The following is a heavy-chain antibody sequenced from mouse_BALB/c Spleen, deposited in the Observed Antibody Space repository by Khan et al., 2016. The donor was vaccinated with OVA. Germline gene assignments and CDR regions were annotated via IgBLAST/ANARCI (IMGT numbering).Heavy chain of an antibody. Sequence: EVELVESGGDLVKPGGSLKLSCAASGFTFSSYSMSWVRQTPDKRLEWVASISSGGDYTYYPDIVKGRFTISRDNAKNTLYLEMSSLKSEDTAMYYCRSHLTGSFAYWGQGTLVTVSA. CDR3: RSHLTGSFAY. V-gene: IGHV5-6*01. D-gene: IGHD4-1*01. J-gene: IGHJ3*01. CDR1: GFTFSSYS. CDR2: ISSGGDYT.